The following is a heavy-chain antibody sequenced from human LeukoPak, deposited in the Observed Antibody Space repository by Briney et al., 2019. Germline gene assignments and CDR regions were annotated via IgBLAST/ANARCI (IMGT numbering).Heavy chain of an antibody. CDR1: GFTFDDYA. D-gene: IGHD6-13*01. Sequence: PGGSLRLSCAASGFTFDDYAVHWVRQAPGKGLEWVSSISWNGGGIAYADSVKGRFGTSRDNAKNSLYLQMNSLRDEDTALYYCAKDLAAAGTGGMDVWGQGTAVTVSS. J-gene: IGHJ6*02. CDR3: AKDLAAAGTGGMDV. CDR2: ISWNGGGI. V-gene: IGHV3-9*01.